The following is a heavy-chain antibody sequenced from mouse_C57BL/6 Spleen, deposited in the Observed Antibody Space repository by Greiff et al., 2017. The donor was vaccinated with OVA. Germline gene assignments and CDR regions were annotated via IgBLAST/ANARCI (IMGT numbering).Heavy chain of an antibody. CDR2: INPNYGTT. CDR1: GYSFTDYN. CDR3: HGSSYRYYAMDY. J-gene: IGHJ4*01. V-gene: IGHV1-39*01. D-gene: IGHD1-1*01. Sequence: VQLKESGPELVKPGASVKISCKASGYSFTDYNMNWVKQSNGKSLEWIGVINPNYGTTSYNQKFKGKATLTVDQSSSTAYMQLNSLTSEDSAVYYCHGSSYRYYAMDYWGQGTSVTVSS.